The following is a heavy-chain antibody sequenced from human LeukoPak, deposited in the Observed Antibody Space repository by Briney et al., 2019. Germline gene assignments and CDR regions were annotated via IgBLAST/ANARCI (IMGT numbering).Heavy chain of an antibody. Sequence: PGGSLRLSCVVSGFTFSSYAMSWVRQAPGKGLEWVSAISGSGGSTYYADSVKGRFTISRDNSKNTLYLQMNSLRAEDTAVYYCAKGGRDGYKNWGQGTLVTVSS. D-gene: IGHD5-24*01. CDR2: ISGSGGST. V-gene: IGHV3-23*01. J-gene: IGHJ4*02. CDR1: GFTFSSYA. CDR3: AKGGRDGYKN.